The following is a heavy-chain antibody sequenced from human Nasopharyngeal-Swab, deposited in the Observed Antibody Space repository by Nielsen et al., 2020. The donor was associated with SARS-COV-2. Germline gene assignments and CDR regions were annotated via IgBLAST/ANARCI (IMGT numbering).Heavy chain of an antibody. J-gene: IGHJ4*02. Sequence: KISWKGSGYSFTSYWIGWVRQMPGKGLEWMGIIYPGDSDTRYSPSFQGQVTISADKSISTAYLQWSSLKASDTAMYYCARRRGVAGSRYYYFDYWGQGTLVTVSS. CDR1: GYSFTSYW. V-gene: IGHV5-51*01. D-gene: IGHD6-19*01. CDR2: IYPGDSDT. CDR3: ARRRGVAGSRYYYFDY.